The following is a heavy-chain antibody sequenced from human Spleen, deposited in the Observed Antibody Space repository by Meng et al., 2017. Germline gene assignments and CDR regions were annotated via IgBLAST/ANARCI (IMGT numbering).Heavy chain of an antibody. CDR2: ISSSGTYI. J-gene: IGHJ6*02. CDR1: GFTFSSYW. CDR3: ARWSEYNGMDV. Sequence: GESLKISCAASGFTFSSYWMNWVRQAPGKGLEWVSSISSSGTYIHYADSVKGRFTISRDNAKNSLYLQMNSLRAEDTAVYYCARWSEYNGMDVWGQGTTVTVSS. V-gene: IGHV3-21*01.